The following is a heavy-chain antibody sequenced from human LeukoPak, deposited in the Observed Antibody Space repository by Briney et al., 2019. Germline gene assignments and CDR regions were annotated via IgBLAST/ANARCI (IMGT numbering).Heavy chain of an antibody. CDR2: IYHSGST. CDR3: ARGAFVVVTDDYYYMDV. Sequence: SETLSLTCTVSDYSISSGYYWGWIRQPPGKGLEWIGSIYHSGSTYYNPSLKSRVTISVDTSKNQFSLKLSSVTAADTAVYYCARGAFVVVTDDYYYMDVWGKGTTVTVSS. J-gene: IGHJ6*03. CDR1: DYSISSGYY. D-gene: IGHD2-21*02. V-gene: IGHV4-38-2*02.